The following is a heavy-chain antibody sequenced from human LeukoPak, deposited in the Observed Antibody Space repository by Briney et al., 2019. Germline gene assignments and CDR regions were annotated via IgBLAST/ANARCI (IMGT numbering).Heavy chain of an antibody. CDR3: ARDLAYTYSYFYYGLDV. J-gene: IGHJ6*02. V-gene: IGHV3-69-1*02. D-gene: IGHD4-11*01. CDR2: VGGGTDI. CDR1: GFTFNVHG. Sequence: PGGSLRLSCVASGFTFNVHGMTWVRQAPGEGLEWVSSVGGGTDIHYADSVKGRFTIFRDNPKNSLYLQMNSLRAEDTAVYYWARDLAYTYSYFYYGLDVWGQGTTVTVSS.